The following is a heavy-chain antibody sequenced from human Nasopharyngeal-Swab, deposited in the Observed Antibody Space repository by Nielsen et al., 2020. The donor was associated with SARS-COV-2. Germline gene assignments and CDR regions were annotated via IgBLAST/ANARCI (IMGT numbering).Heavy chain of an antibody. Sequence: GESLKISCAASGFTFSSYSMLWVRQAPGKGLEWVSAISGSGGSTYYADSVKGRFTISRDNFKNTLYLQMNSLRAEDTAVYYCAKDSRIQLWSSYYFDYWGQGTLVTVSS. CDR2: ISGSGGST. CDR1: GFTFSSYS. J-gene: IGHJ4*02. D-gene: IGHD5-18*01. CDR3: AKDSRIQLWSSYYFDY. V-gene: IGHV3-23*01.